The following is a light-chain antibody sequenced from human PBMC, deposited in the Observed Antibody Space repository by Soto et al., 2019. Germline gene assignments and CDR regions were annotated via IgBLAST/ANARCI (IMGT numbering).Light chain of an antibody. CDR3: QQYYSTPCT. CDR2: WAS. V-gene: IGKV4-1*01. J-gene: IGKJ2*02. CDR1: QSVLYSSNNKNY. Sequence: DIVMTQSPDSLAVSLGERATFNCKSSQSVLYSSNNKNYLAWYQQKPGQPPKLLIYWASTRESGVPDRFSGSGSGTDFTLTINSLQAEDVAVYYCQQYYSTPCTFGQGTKLEIK.